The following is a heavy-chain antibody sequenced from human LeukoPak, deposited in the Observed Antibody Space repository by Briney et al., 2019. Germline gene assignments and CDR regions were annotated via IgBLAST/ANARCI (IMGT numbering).Heavy chain of an antibody. Sequence: GGSLRLSCAASGFTFSSSAMSWVRQAPGKGLEWVSAISNNGGYTYYADSVQGRFTISRDNSKSTLCLQMNSLRAEDTAVYYCARLSGGDYAPYYYGMDVWGQGTTVTVSS. CDR1: GFTFSSSA. CDR3: ARLSGGDYAPYYYGMDV. V-gene: IGHV3-23*01. CDR2: ISNNGGYT. J-gene: IGHJ6*02. D-gene: IGHD4-17*01.